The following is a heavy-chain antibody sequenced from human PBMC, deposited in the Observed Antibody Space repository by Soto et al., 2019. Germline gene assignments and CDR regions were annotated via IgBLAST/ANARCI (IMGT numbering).Heavy chain of an antibody. Sequence: PSQTLSLTCAISGDSVSSNSAAWNWIRQSPSRGLEWLGRTYYRSKWYNDYAVSVKSRITINPDTSKNQFSLQLNSVTSEDTAVYYFARGQPIAARPFYYYYGMDVWGQGTTVTVSS. CDR1: GDSVSSNSAA. J-gene: IGHJ6*02. V-gene: IGHV6-1*01. D-gene: IGHD6-6*01. CDR2: TYYRSKWYN. CDR3: ARGQPIAARPFYYYYGMDV.